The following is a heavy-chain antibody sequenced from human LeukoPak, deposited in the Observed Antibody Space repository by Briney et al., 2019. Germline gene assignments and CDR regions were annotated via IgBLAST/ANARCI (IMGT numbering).Heavy chain of an antibody. D-gene: IGHD4-11*01. J-gene: IGHJ6*03. CDR1: GFTFSSYS. CDR3: ARDMTKNPPNMDV. CDR2: ISSSSSTI. V-gene: IGHV3-48*04. Sequence: GGSLRLSCAASGFTFSSYSMNWVRQAPGKGLEWVSYISSSSSTIYYADSVKGRFTISRDNAKNSLHLQMNSLRAEDTAVYYCARDMTKNPPNMDVWGKGTTVTVSS.